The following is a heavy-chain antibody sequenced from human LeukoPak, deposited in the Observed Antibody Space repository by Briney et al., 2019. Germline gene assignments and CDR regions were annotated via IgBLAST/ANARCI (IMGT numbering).Heavy chain of an antibody. V-gene: IGHV3-48*03. J-gene: IGHJ6*04. D-gene: IGHD2-2*01. CDR2: ISSSGSTI. Sequence: GGSLRLSCAASGFTFSSYEMNWVRQAPGKGLEWVSYISSSGSTIYYADSVKGRFTISRDNAKNSLYLQMNSLRAEDTAVYYCARERPEVPAAMSCYYYGMDVWGKGTTVTVSS. CDR1: GFTFSSYE. CDR3: ARERPEVPAAMSCYYYGMDV.